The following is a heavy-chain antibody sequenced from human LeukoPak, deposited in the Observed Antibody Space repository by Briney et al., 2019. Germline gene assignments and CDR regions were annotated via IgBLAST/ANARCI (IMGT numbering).Heavy chain of an antibody. D-gene: IGHD3-9*01. Sequence: PGGSLRLSCAASGFTFSSYWMSWVRQAPGKGLEWVANVKQDGSEKYYVDSVKGRFTISRDNAKNSLYLQMNSLRAEDTAVYYCARDLAEHYDILTGYYFVDYWGQGTLVTVSS. CDR2: VKQDGSEK. V-gene: IGHV3-7*03. CDR3: ARDLAEHYDILTGYYFVDY. J-gene: IGHJ4*02. CDR1: GFTFSSYW.